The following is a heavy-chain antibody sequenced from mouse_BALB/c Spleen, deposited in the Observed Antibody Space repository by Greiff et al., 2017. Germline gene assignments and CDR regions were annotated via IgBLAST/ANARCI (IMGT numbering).Heavy chain of an antibody. D-gene: IGHD2-14*01. CDR1: GYTFTSYW. Sequence: VQLQQSGTVLARPGASVEMSCKASGYTFTSYWMHWVKQRPGQGLEWIGAIYPGNSDTSYNQKFKGKAKLTAVTSTSTAYMELSSLTNEDSAVYYCTRLAYYRYFDYWGQGTTLTVSS. CDR2: IYPGNSDT. V-gene: IGHV1-5*01. CDR3: TRLAYYRYFDY. J-gene: IGHJ2*01.